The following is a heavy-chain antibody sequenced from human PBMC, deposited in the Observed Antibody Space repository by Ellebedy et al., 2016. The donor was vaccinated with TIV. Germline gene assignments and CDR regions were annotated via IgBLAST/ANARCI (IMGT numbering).Heavy chain of an antibody. CDR1: GFTFSSYA. V-gene: IGHV3-53*04. J-gene: IGHJ1*01. D-gene: IGHD6-19*01. CDR2: IYSGGST. CDR3: ARDGRSSGWEGYFQH. Sequence: GGSLRLSCAASGFTFSSYAMSWVRQAPGKGLEWVSVIYSGGSTYYADSVKGRFTISRHNSKNTLYLQMNSLRAEDTAVYYCARDGRSSGWEGYFQHWGQGTLVTVSS.